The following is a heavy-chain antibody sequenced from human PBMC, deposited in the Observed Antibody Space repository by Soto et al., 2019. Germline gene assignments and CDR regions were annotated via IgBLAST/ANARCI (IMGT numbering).Heavy chain of an antibody. CDR3: ARDYPVTVDAREAAMVYYYYGMDV. Sequence: VKVSCKASGGTFSSYAISWVRQAPGQGLEWMGGIIPIFGTANYAQKFQGRVTITADESTSTAYMELSSLRSEDTAVYYCARDYPVTVDAREAAMVYYYYGMDVWGQGTTVTVSS. D-gene: IGHD5-18*01. V-gene: IGHV1-69*13. CDR1: GGTFSSYA. CDR2: IIPIFGTA. J-gene: IGHJ6*02.